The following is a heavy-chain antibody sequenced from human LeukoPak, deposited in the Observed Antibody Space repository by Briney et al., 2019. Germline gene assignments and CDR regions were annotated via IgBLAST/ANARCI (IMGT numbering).Heavy chain of an antibody. J-gene: IGHJ4*02. V-gene: IGHV1-2*02. Sequence: ASVKVSCKASGYTFTSYDINWVRQATGQGLEWMGWINPNSGGTNYAQKFQGRVTMTSDTSISTHYMELSRLRSDDTAFYYCARGEYRYGHDYWGQGSLVTVSS. CDR2: INPNSGGT. CDR3: ARGEYRYGHDY. CDR1: GYTFTSYD. D-gene: IGHD5-18*01.